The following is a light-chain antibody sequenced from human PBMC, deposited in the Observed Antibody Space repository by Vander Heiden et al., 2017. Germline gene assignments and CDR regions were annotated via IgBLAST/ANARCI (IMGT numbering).Light chain of an antibody. CDR1: NIGSKS. V-gene: IGLV3-21*02. CDR3: QVWDSSSDHPV. Sequence: SFALTQPPSVSVAPGQTARITCGGPNIGSKSVHWYQQKQGQAPVLVVYDDGDRPSGSPERFSGSNAGKTATLTISRVEDGDEADYYCQVWDSSSDHPVFGGGTKLTVL. CDR2: DDG. J-gene: IGLJ2*01.